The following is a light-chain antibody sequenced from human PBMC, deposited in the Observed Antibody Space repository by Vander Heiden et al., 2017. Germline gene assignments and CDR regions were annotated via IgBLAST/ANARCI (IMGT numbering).Light chain of an antibody. CDR1: QDIRNY. CDR2: DAS. V-gene: IGKV1-33*01. CDR3: QQCENLPLT. Sequence: DIQMTQSPSSLSASVGDRVTITCQANQDIRNYLNWYQQKPGKAPKLLIFDASNLETGVPSRFGGSVSGTVFAFTISSLQPEDIATYYCQQCENLPLTFGGGTKVEFK. J-gene: IGKJ4*01.